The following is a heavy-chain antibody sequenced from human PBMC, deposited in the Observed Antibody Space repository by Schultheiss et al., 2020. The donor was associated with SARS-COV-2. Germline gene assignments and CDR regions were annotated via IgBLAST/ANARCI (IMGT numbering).Heavy chain of an antibody. CDR1: GYTFTSYA. J-gene: IGHJ6*02. V-gene: IGHV1-2*04. CDR3: AREVMWLNGGDYYYGMDV. CDR2: IIPIFGTA. D-gene: IGHD3-22*01. Sequence: ASVKVSCKASGYTFTSYAISWVRQAPGQGLEWMGGIIPIFGTANYAQKFQGWVTMTRDTSISTAYMELSRLRSDDTAVYYCAREVMWLNGGDYYYGMDVWGQGTTVTVSS.